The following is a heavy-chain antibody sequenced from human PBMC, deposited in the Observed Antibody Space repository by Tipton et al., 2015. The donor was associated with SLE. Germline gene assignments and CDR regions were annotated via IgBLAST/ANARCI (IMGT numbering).Heavy chain of an antibody. D-gene: IGHD3-22*01. CDR1: GGSISSGGYY. CDR2: IYTSGST. Sequence: TLSLTCTVSGGSISSGGYYWSWIRQTPGKGLEWIAYIYTSGSTNYNPSFKSRVTISVDTSKNQFSLNLSSVTAADTAVYYCARDEYRYDTTGYHLLGHFDFWGQGTLVTVSS. J-gene: IGHJ4*02. CDR3: ARDEYRYDTTGYHLLGHFDF. V-gene: IGHV4-61*08.